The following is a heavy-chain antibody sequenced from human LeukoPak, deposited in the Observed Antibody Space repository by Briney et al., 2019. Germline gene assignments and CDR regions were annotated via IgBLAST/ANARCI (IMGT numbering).Heavy chain of an antibody. V-gene: IGHV1-24*01. J-gene: IGHJ4*02. CDR2: FDPEDGDT. CDR3: ATMHYDYVWGSYPRDY. D-gene: IGHD3-16*02. CDR1: GYTLTELS. Sequence: ASVKVSCKVSGYTLTELSMHWVRQAPGKGLEWRGGFDPEDGDTIYAQKCQGRVTMTEDTSTDTAYMELSSLRSEDTAVYYCATMHYDYVWGSYPRDYWGQGTLVTVSS.